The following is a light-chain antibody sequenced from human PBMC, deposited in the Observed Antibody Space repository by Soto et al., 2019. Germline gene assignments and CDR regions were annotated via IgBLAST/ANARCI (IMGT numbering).Light chain of an antibody. J-gene: IGLJ2*01. Sequence: QPVLTQSSSASASLGSSVKLTCTLSSGHSSYIIAWHQQQPRKAPRYLMKLEGSGSYNKGSGVPDRFSGSSSGADRYLTISNLQSEDEADYYCETWDSNTRVFGGGTKVTVL. V-gene: IGLV4-60*03. CDR2: LEGSGSY. CDR3: ETWDSNTRV. CDR1: SGHSSYI.